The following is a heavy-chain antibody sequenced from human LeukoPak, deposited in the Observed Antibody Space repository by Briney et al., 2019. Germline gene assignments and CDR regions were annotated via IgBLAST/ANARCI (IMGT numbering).Heavy chain of an antibody. CDR1: GFTFSSYA. J-gene: IGHJ4*02. CDR3: ARVWGDYGDYFDPEDY. D-gene: IGHD4-17*01. V-gene: IGHV3-48*04. CDR2: ISSSGSTI. Sequence: PGGSLRLSCAASGFTFSSYAMSWVRQAPGKGLEWVSYISSSGSTIYYADSVKGRFTISRDNAKNSLYLQMNSLRAEDTAVYYCARVWGDYGDYFDPEDYWGQGTLVTVSS.